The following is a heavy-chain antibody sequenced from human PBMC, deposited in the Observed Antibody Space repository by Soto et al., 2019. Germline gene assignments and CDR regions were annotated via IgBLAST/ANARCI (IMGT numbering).Heavy chain of an antibody. V-gene: IGHV4-39*01. J-gene: IGHJ5*02. Sequence: SETLSLTCTVSGGSISSSSYYWGWIRQPPGKGLEWIGSIYYSGSTYYNPSLKSRVTISVDTSKNQFSLKLSSLTAADTAVYYCARHGGYCSGGSCLNWFDPWGQGTLVTVSS. CDR2: IYYSGST. CDR3: ARHGGYCSGGSCLNWFDP. CDR1: GGSISSSSYY. D-gene: IGHD2-15*01.